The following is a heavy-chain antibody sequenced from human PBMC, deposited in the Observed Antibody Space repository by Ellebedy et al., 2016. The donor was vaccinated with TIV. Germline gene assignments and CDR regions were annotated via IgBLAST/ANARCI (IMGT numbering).Heavy chain of an antibody. CDR1: GFTFRTYG. CDR3: ARDGIDYGGNSGLDY. V-gene: IGHV3-48*04. CDR2: ISSGTSPI. J-gene: IGHJ4*02. Sequence: GGSLRLSXAAAGFTFRTYGMNWVRQAPGKGLEWVSYISSGTSPIYYADSVKGRLTISRDNAKNSLFLQMNSLRAEDTAVYYCARDGIDYGGNSGLDYWGQGTLVTVSS. D-gene: IGHD4-23*01.